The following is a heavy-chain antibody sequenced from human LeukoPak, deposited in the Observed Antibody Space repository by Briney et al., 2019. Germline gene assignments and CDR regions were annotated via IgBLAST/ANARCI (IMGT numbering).Heavy chain of an antibody. CDR3: ARNAIRLGELSDFDS. D-gene: IGHD3-16*02. CDR2: IYYSGST. CDR1: GGSISSYY. V-gene: IGHV4-59*01. Sequence: SETLSLTCTVSGGSISSYYWSWIRQPPGKGLEWIGYIYYSGSTNYNPSLKSRVTISVDTSKNQFSLKLSSVTAADTAVYYCARNAIRLGELSDFDSWGQGTLVTVSS. J-gene: IGHJ4*02.